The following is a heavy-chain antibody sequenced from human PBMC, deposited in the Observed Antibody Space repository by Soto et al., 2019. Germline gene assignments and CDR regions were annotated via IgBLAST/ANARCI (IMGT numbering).Heavy chain of an antibody. J-gene: IGHJ6*02. CDR1: GFTFSSYW. CDR2: IKQDGSEK. CDR3: ARDLLDIVVVPAATYRKNYYYYYGMDV. Sequence: RGSLRLSCAASGFTFSSYWMILFRHSPLKWLEWVGNIKQDGSEKYYVDSVKGRFTISRDNAKNSLYLQMNSLRAEDTAVYYCARDLLDIVVVPAATYRKNYYYYYGMDVWGQGTTVTVSS. V-gene: IGHV3-7*01. D-gene: IGHD2-2*03.